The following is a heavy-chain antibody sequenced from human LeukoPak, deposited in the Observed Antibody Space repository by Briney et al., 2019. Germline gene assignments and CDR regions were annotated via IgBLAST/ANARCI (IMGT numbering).Heavy chain of an antibody. D-gene: IGHD4-17*01. CDR2: IKQDGSEK. Sequence: PGGSLRLSCAASGFTFRSYWMSWVRQAPGKGLEWVANIKQDGSEKYYVDSVKGRFTISRDNAKNSLYLQMNSLRAEDTAVYYCARAMSPVYGDYPMSNWGQGTLVTVSS. CDR1: GFTFRSYW. CDR3: ARAMSPVYGDYPMSN. V-gene: IGHV3-7*03. J-gene: IGHJ4*02.